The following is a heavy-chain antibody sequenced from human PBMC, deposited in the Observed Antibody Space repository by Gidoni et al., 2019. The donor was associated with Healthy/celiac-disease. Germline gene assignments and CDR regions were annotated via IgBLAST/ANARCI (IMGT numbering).Heavy chain of an antibody. D-gene: IGHD6-13*01. J-gene: IGHJ5*02. CDR3: AKDRVVCSSSCFVPYNWFDP. CDR1: GVTFSSYA. CDR2: ISGSGGST. Sequence: EVQLVESGGGLVQPGGSLRLSCAASGVTFSSYALSWVRQAPGKGLEWVSAISGSGGSTYYADSVKGRFTISRDNSKNTLYLQMNSLRAEDTAVYYCAKDRVVCSSSCFVPYNWFDPWGQGTLVTVSS. V-gene: IGHV3-23*04.